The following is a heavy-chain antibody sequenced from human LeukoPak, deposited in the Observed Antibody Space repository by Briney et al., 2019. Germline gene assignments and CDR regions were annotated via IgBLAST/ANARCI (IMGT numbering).Heavy chain of an antibody. D-gene: IGHD2-2*01. CDR1: GFTFSSYS. CDR2: ISYDESNK. J-gene: IGHJ6*03. V-gene: IGHV3-30*04. Sequence: GGSLRLSCAASGFTFSSYSMHWVRQAPGKGLEWVALISYDESNKNYADSVKGRFTISRDNSKNTLYLQMNSLRAEDTAVYYCARVIKEAPAATYYYYYMDVWGKGTTVTVSS. CDR3: ARVIKEAPAATYYYYYMDV.